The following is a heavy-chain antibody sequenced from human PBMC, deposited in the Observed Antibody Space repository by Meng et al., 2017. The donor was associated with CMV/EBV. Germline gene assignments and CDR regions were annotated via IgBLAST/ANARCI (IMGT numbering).Heavy chain of an antibody. CDR2: IYPGDSDT. CDR1: GYSFTSYC. Sequence: KVSCKGSGYSFTSYCICWVRQMPGKGLEWMGIIYPGDSDTRYSPSFQGQVTISADKSISTAYLQWSSLKASDTAMYYCARHRSGAARRPDYYYYGMDVWGQGTTVTVSS. CDR3: ARHRSGAARRPDYYYYGMDV. J-gene: IGHJ6*02. V-gene: IGHV5-51*01. D-gene: IGHD6-6*01.